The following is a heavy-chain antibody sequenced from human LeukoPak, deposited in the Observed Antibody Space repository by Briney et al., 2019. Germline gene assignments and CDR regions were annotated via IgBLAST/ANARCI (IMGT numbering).Heavy chain of an antibody. J-gene: IGHJ6*02. V-gene: IGHV3-53*04. CDR1: GFTVSSNY. D-gene: IGHD3-9*01. CDR2: VYSGGST. Sequence: GGSLRLSCAASGFTVSSNYMSWVRQAPGKGLEWVSVVYSGGSTYYADSVKGRFTISRHNSKNTLYLQMNSLRAEDTAVYYCAREVYDILTGSDGMDVWGQGTTVTVSS. CDR3: AREVYDILTGSDGMDV.